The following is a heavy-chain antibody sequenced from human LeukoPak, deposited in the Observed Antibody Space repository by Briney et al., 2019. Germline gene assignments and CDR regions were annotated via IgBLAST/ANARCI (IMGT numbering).Heavy chain of an antibody. CDR1: GGSISSGSYY. Sequence: SETLSLTCTVSGGSISSGSYYWGWIRQPPGKGLEWIGSIYYSGSTYYNPSLKSRVTISVDTSKNQFSLKLSSVTAADTAVYYCARSQATYSSSWFGWGQGTLVTVSS. CDR2: IYYSGST. J-gene: IGHJ4*02. D-gene: IGHD6-13*01. V-gene: IGHV4-39*01. CDR3: ARSQATYSSSWFG.